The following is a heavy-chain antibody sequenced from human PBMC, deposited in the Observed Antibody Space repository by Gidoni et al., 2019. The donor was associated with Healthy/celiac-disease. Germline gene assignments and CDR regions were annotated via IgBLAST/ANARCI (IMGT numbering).Heavy chain of an antibody. CDR1: GFTFSSYA. CDR2: ISGSGGST. J-gene: IGHJ4*02. D-gene: IGHD3-22*01. V-gene: IGHV3-23*01. CDR3: AKLRVDYYDSSGSESELLRAYCFDY. Sequence: EVQLLESGGGLVQPGGSLRLSCAASGFTFSSYAMSWVRQAPGKGLEWVSAISGSGGSTYYADSVKGRFTISRDNSKNTLYLQMNSLRAEDTAVYYCAKLRVDYYDSSGSESELLRAYCFDYWGQGTLVTVSS.